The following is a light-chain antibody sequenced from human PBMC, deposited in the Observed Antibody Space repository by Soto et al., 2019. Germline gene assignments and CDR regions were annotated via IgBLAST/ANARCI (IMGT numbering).Light chain of an antibody. CDR3: QQSYSTLPFT. CDR2: AAS. J-gene: IGKJ3*01. Sequence: DIQMTQSPSSLSASVGDRVTITCRASQSISSYLNWYQQKPGTAPKLLIFAASSLQRGVPSRFSGSGFGTEFTLTINSLQPADFATYYCQQSYSTLPFTFGPGTRVEIK. V-gene: IGKV1-39*01. CDR1: QSISSY.